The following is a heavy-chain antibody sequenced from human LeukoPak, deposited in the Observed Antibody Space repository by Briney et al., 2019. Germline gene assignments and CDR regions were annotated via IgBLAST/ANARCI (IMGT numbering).Heavy chain of an antibody. CDR1: GGSFSGYY. CDR2: INHSGST. J-gene: IGHJ5*02. V-gene: IGHV4-34*01. D-gene: IGHD1-1*01. CDR3: ARTRRVRLELGVFHWFDP. Sequence: SETLSLTCAVYGGSFSGYYRSWIRQPPGKGLEWIGEINHSGSTNYNPSLKSRVTISVDTSKNQFSLKLSSVTAADTAVYYCARTRRVRLELGVFHWFDPWGQGTLVTVSS.